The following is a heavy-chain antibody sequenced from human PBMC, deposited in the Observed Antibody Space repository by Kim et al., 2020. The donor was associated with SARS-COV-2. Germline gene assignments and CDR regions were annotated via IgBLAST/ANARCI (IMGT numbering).Heavy chain of an antibody. CDR3: ARTVQGVILY. V-gene: IGHV3-53*01. J-gene: IGHJ4*02. D-gene: IGHD3-10*01. Sequence: STYYADSVKGRFTISRDNSKNTLYLQMNSLRAEDTAVYYCARTVQGVILYWGQGTLVTVSS. CDR2: ST.